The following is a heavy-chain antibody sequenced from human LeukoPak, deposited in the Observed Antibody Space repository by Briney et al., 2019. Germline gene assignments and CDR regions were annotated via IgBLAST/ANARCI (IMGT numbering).Heavy chain of an antibody. CDR3: TTGNS. CDR1: GFTFVNAS. V-gene: IGHV3-15*01. Sequence: GGSLRLSCLTSGFTFVNASMSWVRQAPGKGLEWVGLMKSKPEGGTTFYAAPVRGRFTISRDDSRNTLYLQMTSLTIGDTGVYYCTTGNSWGQGTLVTVSS. J-gene: IGHJ5*02. CDR2: MKSKPEGGTT.